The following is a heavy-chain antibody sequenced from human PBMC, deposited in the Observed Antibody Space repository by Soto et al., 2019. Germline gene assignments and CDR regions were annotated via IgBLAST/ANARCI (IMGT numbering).Heavy chain of an antibody. J-gene: IGHJ3*01. Sequence: ASVKVSCKASGYTFTSYNINWVRQAPGQGLEWVAWSNSNSGNSDHAQKFQGRLTITRDTSISTAYMELSSLRSDDTAVYYCVLLGVFDVWGQGTMVTVSS. CDR3: VLLGVFDV. CDR2: SNSNSGNS. CDR1: GYTFTSYN. V-gene: IGHV1-8*01. D-gene: IGHD3-3*01.